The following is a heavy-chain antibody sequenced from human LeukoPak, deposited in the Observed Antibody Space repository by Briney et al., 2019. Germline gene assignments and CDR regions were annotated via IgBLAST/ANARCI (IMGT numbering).Heavy chain of an antibody. D-gene: IGHD6-13*01. Sequence: GGSLRLSCAASGFTFSDYYMTWIRQAPGKGLEWLSYIIGSGSYTNYADSVKGRFTTSRDNAKNSLYLQMNSLRADETAVYYCARLRPYSSTWYAYYGMDVWGQGTTVTVSS. CDR2: IIGSGSYT. J-gene: IGHJ6*02. CDR3: ARLRPYSSTWYAYYGMDV. V-gene: IGHV3-11*06. CDR1: GFTFSDYY.